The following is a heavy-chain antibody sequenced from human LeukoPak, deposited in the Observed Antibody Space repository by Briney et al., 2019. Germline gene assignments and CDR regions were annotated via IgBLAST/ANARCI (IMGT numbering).Heavy chain of an antibody. CDR3: ARPRTEGYDGLLHGMDV. CDR2: IWYDGSNK. CDR1: GFTFSSYG. Sequence: GGSLRLSCAASGFTFSSYGMHWVRQAPGKGLEWVAVIWYDGSNKYYADSVKGRFTISRDNSKNTLYLQTNSLRAEDTAVYYCARPRTEGYDGLLHGMDVWGQGTTVTVSS. J-gene: IGHJ6*02. V-gene: IGHV3-33*01. D-gene: IGHD2-15*01.